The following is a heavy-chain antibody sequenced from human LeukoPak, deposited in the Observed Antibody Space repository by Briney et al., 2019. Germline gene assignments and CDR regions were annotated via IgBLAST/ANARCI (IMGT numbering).Heavy chain of an antibody. CDR2: IYYSGST. V-gene: IGHV4-59*01. J-gene: IGHJ4*02. D-gene: IGHD6-13*01. Sequence: SETLSLTCAVSGGSINSYYWSWIRQPPGKGLEWMGYIYYSGSTNYSPSLKGRGTISVDTSKNQFSLKLSSVTAAATAAYYCARGLAAAGTSYFDYWGQGTLVTVSS. CDR1: GGSINSYY. CDR3: ARGLAAAGTSYFDY.